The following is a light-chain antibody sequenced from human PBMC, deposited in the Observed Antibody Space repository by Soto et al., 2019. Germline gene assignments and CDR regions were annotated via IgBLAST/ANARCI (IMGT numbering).Light chain of an antibody. Sequence: ILLTQSPSSLSPSVGDRVTITCRASQSISSYLNWYQQKPGKAPKLLIYAASSLQSGVPSRFSGSGSGTDFTLTISSLQPEDFATYYCQQSYSTLLTFGGGTKVDNK. CDR2: AAS. CDR1: QSISSY. V-gene: IGKV1-39*01. J-gene: IGKJ4*01. CDR3: QQSYSTLLT.